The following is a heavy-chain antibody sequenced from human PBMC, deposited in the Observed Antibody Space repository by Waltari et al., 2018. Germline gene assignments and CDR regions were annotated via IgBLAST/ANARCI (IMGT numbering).Heavy chain of an antibody. Sequence: EVQLVETGGGLIQPGGSLRLSCAASGFTVSSNYMSWVRQAPGKGLEWVSVIYSGGRTYYADSVKGRFTISRDNSKNTLYLQMNSLRAEDTAVYYCATAKRTPPSSSYDYWGQGTLVTVSS. D-gene: IGHD6-6*01. CDR1: GFTVSSNY. CDR3: ATAKRTPPSSSYDY. V-gene: IGHV3-53*02. CDR2: IYSGGRT. J-gene: IGHJ4*02.